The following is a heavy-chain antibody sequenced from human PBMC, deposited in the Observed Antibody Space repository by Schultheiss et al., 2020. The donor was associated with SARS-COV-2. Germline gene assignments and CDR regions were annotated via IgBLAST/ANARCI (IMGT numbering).Heavy chain of an antibody. V-gene: IGHV4-61*02. J-gene: IGHJ4*02. CDR3: ARDFRCSSTSCSDY. CDR1: GGSISSGSYY. CDR2: IYTSGST. Sequence: SETLSLTYTVSGGSISSGSYYWSWIRQPAGKGLEWIGRIYTSGSTNYNPSLKSRVTISVDTSKNQFSLKLSSVTAADTAVYYCARDFRCSSTSCSDYWGQGTLVTVSS. D-gene: IGHD2-2*01.